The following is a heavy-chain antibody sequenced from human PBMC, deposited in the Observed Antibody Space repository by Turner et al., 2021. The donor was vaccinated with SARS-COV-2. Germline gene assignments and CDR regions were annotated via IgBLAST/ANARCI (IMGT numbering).Heavy chain of an antibody. V-gene: IGHV3-9*01. CDR3: AKGGGLDYTNWFDS. CDR1: GFTFDDYA. Sequence: EVQLVESGGGLVQPGRSLRRSCAASGFTFDDYAMHWVRQAPGKGLDWVSGISWNSGSIGYADSVKGRFTISRDNAKNSLYLQMNSLRAEDTALYYCAKGGGLDYTNWFDSWGQGTLVTVSS. CDR2: ISWNSGSI. D-gene: IGHD4-4*01. J-gene: IGHJ5*01.